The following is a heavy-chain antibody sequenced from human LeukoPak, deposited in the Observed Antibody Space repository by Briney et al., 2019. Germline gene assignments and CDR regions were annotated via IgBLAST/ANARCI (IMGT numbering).Heavy chain of an antibody. J-gene: IGHJ4*02. Sequence: GGSLRLSCAASGFTFSSYWMSWVRQAPGKGLEWVANIKQDGSEKYYVDSVKGRFTISRDNAKNSLYLQMNSLRAEDTAVYYCARGSYYYGSGETPFFDYWGQGTLVTVSS. CDR3: ARGSYYYGSGETPFFDY. CDR1: GFTFSSYW. D-gene: IGHD3-10*01. CDR2: IKQDGSEK. V-gene: IGHV3-7*01.